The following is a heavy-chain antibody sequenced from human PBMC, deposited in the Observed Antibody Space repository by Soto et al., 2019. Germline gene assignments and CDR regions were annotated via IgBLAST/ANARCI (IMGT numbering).Heavy chain of an antibody. J-gene: IGHJ4*02. D-gene: IGHD6-19*01. CDR2: IYRTGND. CDR1: GGSISGSDYY. CDR3: ADMRGQWLPRD. V-gene: IGHV4-39*01. Sequence: QLQLQESGPGLVEPSETLSLTCTVSGGSISGSDYYWAWLRQPPGKGLEWLGTIYRTGNDYYNPSLKSLVTLSVDPSKNQFVLILNSVSAADTAVYFCADMRGQWLPRDWGQGTLVTVSS.